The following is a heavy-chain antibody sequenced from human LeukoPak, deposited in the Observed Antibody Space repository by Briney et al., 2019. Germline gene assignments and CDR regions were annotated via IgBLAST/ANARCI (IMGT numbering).Heavy chain of an antibody. CDR1: GYTFTSYY. Sequence: GASVKVSCKASGYTFTSYYMHWVRQAPGQGLEWMGIINPSGGSTSYAQKFQGRVTMTRDTSISTAYMELSRLRSDDTAVYYCARVPLRGQWLVRFDYWGQGTLVTVSS. CDR3: ARVPLRGQWLVRFDY. J-gene: IGHJ4*02. V-gene: IGHV1-46*01. CDR2: INPSGGST. D-gene: IGHD6-19*01.